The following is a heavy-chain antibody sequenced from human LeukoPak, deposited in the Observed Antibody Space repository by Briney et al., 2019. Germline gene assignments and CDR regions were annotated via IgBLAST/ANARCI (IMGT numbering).Heavy chain of an antibody. CDR3: ARTYYDFWSGYLSNSDAFDI. V-gene: IGHV4-39*07. CDR1: GGSISSSSYY. CDR2: IYYSGST. J-gene: IGHJ3*02. Sequence: SETLSPTCTVSGGSISSSSYYWGWIRQPPGKGLEWIGSIYYSGSTYYNPSLKSRVTISVDTSKNQFSLKLSSVTAADTAVYYCARTYYDFWSGYLSNSDAFDIWGQGTMVTVSS. D-gene: IGHD3-3*01.